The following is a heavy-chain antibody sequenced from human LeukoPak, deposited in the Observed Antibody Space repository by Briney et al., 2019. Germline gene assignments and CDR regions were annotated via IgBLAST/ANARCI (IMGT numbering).Heavy chain of an antibody. V-gene: IGHV4-4*09. J-gene: IGHJ6*03. D-gene: IGHD3-3*01. CDR1: GGSISSFY. CDR3: ARHAIYGVYNYYYYYMDV. CDR2: INTIGST. Sequence: SETLSLTCTVSGGSISSFYWSWIRQPPGKGLEWIGYINTIGSTNYNPSLKSRVTMSVDTSKNQFSLKLTSVTAADTAVYYCARHAIYGVYNYYYYYMDVWGRGTTVTVSS.